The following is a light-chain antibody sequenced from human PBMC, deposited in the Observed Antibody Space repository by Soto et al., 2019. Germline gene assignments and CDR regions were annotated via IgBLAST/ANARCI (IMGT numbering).Light chain of an antibody. CDR1: QSISSW. J-gene: IGKJ1*01. V-gene: IGKV1-5*03. Sequence: DIQMTQSASTLSASVGDRVTITCRASQSISSWLAWYQQKPGKAPKLLIYKASSLESGVPSRFSGSGSGTEFTLTISSLQPDDFATYYCQQYNNYPWTFGQGTKVDI. CDR3: QQYNNYPWT. CDR2: KAS.